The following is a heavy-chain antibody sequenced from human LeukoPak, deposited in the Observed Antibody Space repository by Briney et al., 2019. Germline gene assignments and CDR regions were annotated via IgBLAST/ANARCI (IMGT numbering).Heavy chain of an antibody. Sequence: ASVKVSCKVSGYTLTELSMHWVRQAPGQGLEWMGRINPNSGGTNYAQKFQGRVTMTRDTSISTAYMELSRLRSDDTAVYYCARVYYYDSSGYPYNWFDPWGQGTLVTVSS. D-gene: IGHD3-22*01. CDR2: INPNSGGT. CDR1: GYTLTELS. J-gene: IGHJ5*02. V-gene: IGHV1-2*06. CDR3: ARVYYYDSSGYPYNWFDP.